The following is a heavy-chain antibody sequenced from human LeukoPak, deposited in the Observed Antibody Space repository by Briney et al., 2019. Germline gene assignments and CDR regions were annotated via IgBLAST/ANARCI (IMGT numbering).Heavy chain of an antibody. Sequence: PGGSLRLSCAASGFTFSSYSMNWVRQAPGKGLEWVSYISSSSSTIYYADSVKGRFTISRDNAKNSLYLQMNSLRAEDTAVYYCARDADTAMVTLDYWGQGTLVTVSS. CDR3: ARDADTAMVTLDY. D-gene: IGHD5-18*01. V-gene: IGHV3-48*01. CDR2: ISSSSSTI. CDR1: GFTFSSYS. J-gene: IGHJ4*02.